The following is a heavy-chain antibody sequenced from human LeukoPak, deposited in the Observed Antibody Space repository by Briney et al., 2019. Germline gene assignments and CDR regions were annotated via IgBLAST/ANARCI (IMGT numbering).Heavy chain of an antibody. Sequence: SQTLSLTCTLSGGSISRGGYYWSWIRQHPGKGLEWIGYIYYSGSTSYNPSLKSRVTISVDTSKNQFSLRLSSVTAADTAVYYCARQVDYYDGIAYYYRSYFDYWGQGTLVTVSS. J-gene: IGHJ4*02. V-gene: IGHV4-31*03. CDR1: GGSISRGGYY. CDR2: IYYSGST. CDR3: ARQVDYYDGIAYYYRSYFDY. D-gene: IGHD3-22*01.